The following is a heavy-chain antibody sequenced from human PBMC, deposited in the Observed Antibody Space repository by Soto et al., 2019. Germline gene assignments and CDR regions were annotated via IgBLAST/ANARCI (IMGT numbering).Heavy chain of an antibody. J-gene: IGHJ4*02. Sequence: GGSLRLSCAASGFTFGNAWMNWVRQAPGKGLEWVGRIKSKTDGGTTDYAAPVKGRFTISRDDSKNTLYLQMNSLKTEDTAVYYSTTDNVTMIVVVPSSGWGQGTLVTVSS. CDR3: TTDNVTMIVVVPSSG. V-gene: IGHV3-15*07. CDR2: IKSKTDGGTT. D-gene: IGHD3-22*01. CDR1: GFTFGNAW.